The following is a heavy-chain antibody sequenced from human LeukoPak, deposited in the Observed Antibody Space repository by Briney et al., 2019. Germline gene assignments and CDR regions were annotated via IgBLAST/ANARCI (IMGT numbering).Heavy chain of an antibody. J-gene: IGHJ5*02. CDR1: GGSISSSSYY. Sequence: SXTLSLTCTVSGGSISSSSYYWGWIRQPPGKGLEWIVSIYYSGSTSYNPSIKSQVTISVDASKNHFSLKLSSVTAADTAVYYCARHGRYYDILTGYYYWFDPWGQGTLVTVSS. D-gene: IGHD3-9*01. V-gene: IGHV4-39*01. CDR2: IYYSGST. CDR3: ARHGRYYDILTGYYYWFDP.